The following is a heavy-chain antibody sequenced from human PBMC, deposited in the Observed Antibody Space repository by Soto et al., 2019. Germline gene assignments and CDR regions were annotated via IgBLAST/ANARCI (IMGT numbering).Heavy chain of an antibody. Sequence: GSLRLSCAASGFTFSSYAMHWVRQAPGKGLEWVAVISYDGSNKYYADSVKGRFTISRDNSKNTLYLQMNSLRAEDTAVYYCASSPWYSSSWYEFDYWGQGTLVTVSS. CDR1: GFTFSSYA. CDR2: ISYDGSNK. CDR3: ASSPWYSSSWYEFDY. V-gene: IGHV3-30-3*01. D-gene: IGHD6-13*01. J-gene: IGHJ4*02.